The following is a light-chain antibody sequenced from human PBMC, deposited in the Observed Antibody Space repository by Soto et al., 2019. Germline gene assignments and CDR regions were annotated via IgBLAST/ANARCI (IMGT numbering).Light chain of an antibody. J-gene: IGLJ1*01. Sequence: QSALTQPASVSGSPGQSITISCTGTSSDVGGYNYVSWYQQHPAKAPKLMIYEVSNRPSGVSHRFSGSKSGNTASLTISGLQAEDEADYYCSSYTSSSTLLYVFGTGTKLTVL. CDR2: EVS. V-gene: IGLV2-14*01. CDR1: SSDVGGYNY. CDR3: SSYTSSSTLLYV.